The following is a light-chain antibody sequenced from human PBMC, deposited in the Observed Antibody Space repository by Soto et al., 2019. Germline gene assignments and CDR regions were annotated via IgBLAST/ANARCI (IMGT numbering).Light chain of an antibody. CDR3: AAWDDSLSGYVV. CDR1: SSNIGSNY. CDR2: RNN. J-gene: IGLJ2*01. Sequence: QPVLTQPPSASGTPGQRVTISCSGSSSNIGSNYVYWYQQLPGTAPKVLIYRNNQRPSGVPDRFAGSKSGTSASLAISGLRSEDEADYYCAAWDDSLSGYVVFGGGTKLTVL. V-gene: IGLV1-47*01.